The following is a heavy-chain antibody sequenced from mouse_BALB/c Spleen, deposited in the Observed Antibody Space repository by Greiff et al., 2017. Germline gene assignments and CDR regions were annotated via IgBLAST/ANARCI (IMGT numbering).Heavy chain of an antibody. V-gene: IGHV1S81*02. CDR1: GYTFTSYY. Sequence: QVQLQQPGAELVKPGASVKLSCKASGYTFTSYYMYWVKQRPGQGLEWIGGINPSNGGTNFNEKFKSKATLTVDKSSSTAYMQLSSLTSEDSAVYYCTRSEGDGYPDYWGQGTTLTVSS. CDR2: INPSNGGT. J-gene: IGHJ2*01. D-gene: IGHD2-3*01. CDR3: TRSEGDGYPDY.